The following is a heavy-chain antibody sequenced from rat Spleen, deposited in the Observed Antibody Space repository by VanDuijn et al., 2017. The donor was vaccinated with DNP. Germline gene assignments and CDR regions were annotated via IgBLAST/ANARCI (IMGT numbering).Heavy chain of an antibody. Sequence: EVQLQESGSGLVKPSQSLSLTCSVTGYSITTNFWGWIRKFPGNKMEYIGHISYSGSTNYNPSLKSRISITRETSKNHFFLQLNSVTTEDTATYYCARWTRYFDSWGQGVLVTVSS. J-gene: IGHJ2*01. CDR1: GYSITTNF. CDR2: ISYSGST. V-gene: IGHV3-1*01. D-gene: IGHD1-7*01. CDR3: ARWTRYFDS.